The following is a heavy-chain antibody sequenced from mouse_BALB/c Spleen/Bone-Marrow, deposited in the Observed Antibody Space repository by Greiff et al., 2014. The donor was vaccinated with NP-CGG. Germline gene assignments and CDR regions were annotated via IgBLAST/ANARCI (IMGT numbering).Heavy chain of an antibody. CDR1: GFNIKDTY. D-gene: IGHD4-1*01. CDR2: IDPANGNT. CDR3: ARLAVGRAWFAY. V-gene: IGHV14-3*02. Sequence: EVQLQQSGAEFVKPGASVKLSCTASGFNIKDTYMHWVKQRPEQGLEWIGRIDPANGNTKYDPKFQGKATITADTSSNTAYLQLGSLTSEDTADYYCARLAVGRAWFAYWGQGTLVTVSA. J-gene: IGHJ3*01.